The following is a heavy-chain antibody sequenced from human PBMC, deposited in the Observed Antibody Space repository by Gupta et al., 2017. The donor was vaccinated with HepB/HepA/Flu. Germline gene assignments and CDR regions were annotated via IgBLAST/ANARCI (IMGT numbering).Heavy chain of an antibody. Sequence: QVQLVQSGAEVKKPGASVKVSCKASGYTFTSYAMHWVRQAPGQRLEWMGWINAGNGNTKYSQKFQGRVTITRDTSASTAYMELSSLRSEDTAVYYCARGGLRFDTSRNWFDPWGQGTLVTVSS. J-gene: IGHJ5*02. CDR1: GYTFTSYA. V-gene: IGHV1-3*01. CDR2: INAGNGNT. D-gene: IGHD3-3*01. CDR3: ARGGLRFDTSRNWFDP.